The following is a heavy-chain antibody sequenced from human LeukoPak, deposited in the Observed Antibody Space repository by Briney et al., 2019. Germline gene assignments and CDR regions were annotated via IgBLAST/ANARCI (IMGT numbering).Heavy chain of an antibody. D-gene: IGHD6-13*01. J-gene: IGHJ4*02. Sequence: GESLKISCKGSGNSFASYWIGWVRQMPGKDLQWMGIIYPDDSDTRYSPSFQGQVTITADKSISTAYLQWNSLKASDTAMYYCARRIAGSGSDYWGQGTLVTVSS. CDR1: GNSFASYW. CDR2: IYPDDSDT. V-gene: IGHV5-51*01. CDR3: ARRIAGSGSDY.